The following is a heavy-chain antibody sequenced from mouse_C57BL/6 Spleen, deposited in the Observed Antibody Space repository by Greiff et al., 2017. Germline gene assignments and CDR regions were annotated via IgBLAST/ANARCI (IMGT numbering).Heavy chain of an antibody. CDR1: GYTFTDYN. CDR2: INPNNGGT. J-gene: IGHJ1*03. Sequence: EVQLQQSGPELVKPGASVKIPCTASGYTFTDYNMDWVKQSPGKSLEWIGDINPNNGGTIYNQKFKGKATLTVDKSSSTAYMELRSLTSEDTAVYYCARGSRYFDVWGTGTTVTVSS. V-gene: IGHV1-18*01. CDR3: ARGSRYFDV. D-gene: IGHD5-1*01.